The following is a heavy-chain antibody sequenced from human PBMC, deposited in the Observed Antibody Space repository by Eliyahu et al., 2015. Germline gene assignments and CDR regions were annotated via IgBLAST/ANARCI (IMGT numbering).Heavy chain of an antibody. J-gene: IGHJ4*02. CDR2: IXYDGSSE. CDR1: GINFRSYA. CDR3: ARGGGGGQFDY. D-gene: IGHD4-23*01. V-gene: IGHV3-30-3*01. Sequence: QVQLVESGGGVVQPGRSLTLSCGVSGINFRSYAMHWIRQTPGKGLEWVAMIXYDGSSEYYGGSXKGRFTISRDNSRNTLFLQMNSLRPEDTAMYYCARGGGGGQFDYWGQGTLVTVSS.